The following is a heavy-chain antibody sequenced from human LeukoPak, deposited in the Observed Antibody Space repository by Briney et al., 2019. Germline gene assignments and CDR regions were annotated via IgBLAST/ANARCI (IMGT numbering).Heavy chain of an antibody. CDR2: IFYNGST. V-gene: IGHV4-39*02. CDR1: GGSISSTNYY. Sequence: SETLSLTCTVSGGSISSTNYYWGWIRQPPGRGLQWIGNIFYNGSTYYNPSLKSRVTISVDTSKNHFSLKLSSVTAADTAVYYCARGLGRLTYYDLCSGYYQPNWFDPWGQGTLVTVSS. J-gene: IGHJ5*02. CDR3: ARGLGRLTYYDLCSGYYQPNWFDP. D-gene: IGHD3-3*01.